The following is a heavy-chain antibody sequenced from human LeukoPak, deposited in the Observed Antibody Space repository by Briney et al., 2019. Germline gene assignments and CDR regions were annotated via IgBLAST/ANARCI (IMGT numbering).Heavy chain of an antibody. Sequence: PGGSLRLSCAASGFTFSSYGMSWVRQAPGKGLEWVSYISSSGSTIYYADSVKGRFTISRDNAKNSLYLQMNSLRAEDTAVYYCARGRDSSWNSGVDYFDYWGQGTLVTVSS. CDR1: GFTFSSYG. J-gene: IGHJ4*02. CDR3: ARGRDSSWNSGVDYFDY. CDR2: ISSSGSTI. D-gene: IGHD6-13*01. V-gene: IGHV3-48*04.